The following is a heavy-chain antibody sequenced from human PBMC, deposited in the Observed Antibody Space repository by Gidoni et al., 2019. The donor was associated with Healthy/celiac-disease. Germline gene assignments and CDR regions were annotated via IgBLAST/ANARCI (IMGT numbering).Heavy chain of an antibody. J-gene: IGHJ3*02. D-gene: IGHD3-10*01. V-gene: IGHV3-21*01. CDR3: ARDVYGSGSYANAFDI. CDR2: ISSSSSYI. CDR1: GFTFSSYS. Sequence: EVQLVESGGGLVKPGGSLRLSCAASGFTFSSYSMNWVRQAPGKGLEWVSSISSSSSYIYYADSVKGRFTSYRDNAKNSLYLQMNSPRAEDTAVYYCARDVYGSGSYANAFDIWGQGTMVTVSS.